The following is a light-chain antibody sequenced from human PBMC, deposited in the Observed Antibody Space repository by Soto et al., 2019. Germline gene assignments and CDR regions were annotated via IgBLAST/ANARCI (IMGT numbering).Light chain of an antibody. CDR3: QAWDSSTYV. CDR1: KLGEKY. V-gene: IGLV3-1*01. J-gene: IGLJ1*01. CDR2: QDS. Sequence: SYELTQPTSVSVSPGQTASITCSGEKLGEKYACWYQQKPGQSTVLVIYQDSKRPSGIPERFSGSNSGTTATLTISGTQAMDEADYYCQAWDSSTYVLGTGTKVTVL.